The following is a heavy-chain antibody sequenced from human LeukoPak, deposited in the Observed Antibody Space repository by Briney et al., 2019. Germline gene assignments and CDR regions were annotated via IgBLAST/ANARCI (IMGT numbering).Heavy chain of an antibody. V-gene: IGHV6-1*01. CDR2: TYYRSKWYN. CDR1: RDSVSSNTAA. D-gene: IGHD4-17*01. J-gene: IGHJ4*02. CDR3: ARLRDYGDYYYFDY. Sequence: SQTLSLTCAISRDSVSSNTAAWKSIRHPPSGCLELRGRTYYRSKWYNDYAVSVKSRITINPDTSKNQFSLQLNSVTPEDTAVYYCARLRDYGDYYYFDYWGQGTLVTVSS.